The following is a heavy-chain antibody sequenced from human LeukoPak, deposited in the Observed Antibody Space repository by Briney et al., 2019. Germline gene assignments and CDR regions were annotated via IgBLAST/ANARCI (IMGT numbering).Heavy chain of an antibody. V-gene: IGHV3-30*18. CDR2: ISYDGSNK. J-gene: IGHJ6*02. Sequence: PGGSLRLSCAASGFTFSSYGMHWVRQAPGKGLEWVAVISYDGSNKYYADSVKGRFTISRDNSKNTLYLQMNSLRAEDTAVCYCAKHRGMDVWGQGTTVTVSS. CDR3: AKHRGMDV. CDR1: GFTFSSYG.